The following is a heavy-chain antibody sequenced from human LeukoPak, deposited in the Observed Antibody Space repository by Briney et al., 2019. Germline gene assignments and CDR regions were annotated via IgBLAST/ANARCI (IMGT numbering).Heavy chain of an antibody. Sequence: GGSLRLSCAGSGFTFSSYWMLWVRQAPGEGLVWVSRISSDEISANYAASVRGRFTISRDNAKSTLYLQMDSLRAEDTAVYYCAKAGGTTGSMRFYMDVWGKGTTVTVSS. CDR3: AKAGGTTGSMRFYMDV. D-gene: IGHD1-1*01. CDR1: GFTFSSYW. J-gene: IGHJ6*03. V-gene: IGHV3-74*01. CDR2: ISSDEISA.